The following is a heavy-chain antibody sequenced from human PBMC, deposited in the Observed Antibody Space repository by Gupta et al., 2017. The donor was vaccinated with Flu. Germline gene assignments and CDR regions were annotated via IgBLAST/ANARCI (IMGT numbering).Heavy chain of an antibody. CDR3: ARERHCSTASCYRYFDP. D-gene: IGHD2-2*02. V-gene: IGHV1-2*06. CDR1: Y. Sequence: YIHWVRQAPGSGPEWVGRINPHSGTTNYEQRFQGRVTVTMDASTSTAYMDLSRLTSDDTAMYYCARERHCSTASCYRYFDPWGQGTLVIVSS. J-gene: IGHJ5*02. CDR2: INPHSGTT.